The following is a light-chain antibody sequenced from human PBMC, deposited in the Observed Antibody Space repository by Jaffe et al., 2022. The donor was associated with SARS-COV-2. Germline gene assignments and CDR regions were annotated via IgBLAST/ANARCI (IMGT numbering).Light chain of an antibody. V-gene: IGKV2-30*02. CDR1: QSLLHSNGNTY. CDR3: MQNTHWPPT. Sequence: DVVLTQSPLSLPVTLGQPASISCRSSQSLLHSNGNTYLNWFHQRPGQSPRRLIYKVSDRDSGVPDRFSGSGSGTDFTLRISRVEAEDVGVYYCMQNTHWPPTFGQGTKVEIK. J-gene: IGKJ1*01. CDR2: KVS.